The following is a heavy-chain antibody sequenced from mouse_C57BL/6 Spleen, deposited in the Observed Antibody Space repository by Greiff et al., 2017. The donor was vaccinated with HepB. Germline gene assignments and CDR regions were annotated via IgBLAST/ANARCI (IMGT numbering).Heavy chain of an antibody. V-gene: IGHV3-6*01. CDR2: ISYDGSN. Sequence: EVQLQQSGPGLVKPSQSLSLTCSVPGYSITSGYYWNWIRQFPGNKLEWMCYISYDGSNNYNPSLKNRIPITRDTSKNQFFLKLDSVTTEDTATYYCARGDYDAMDYWGQGTSVTVSS. J-gene: IGHJ4*01. CDR1: GYSITSGYY. CDR3: ARGDYDAMDY.